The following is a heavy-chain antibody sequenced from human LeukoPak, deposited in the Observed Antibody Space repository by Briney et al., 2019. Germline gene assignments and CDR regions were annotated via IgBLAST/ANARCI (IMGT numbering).Heavy chain of an antibody. CDR3: ARDPELGYCSSTSCPIDY. D-gene: IGHD2-2*01. Sequence: GSLRLSCAASGFTFSGYTMNWVRQAPGKGLEWVSSISSSSRYIYYADSVKGRFTSSRYNAKNSLYLQMNSLRAEDTAVYYCARDPELGYCSSTSCPIDYWGQGTLVTVSS. CDR2: ISSSSRYI. CDR1: GFTFSGYT. J-gene: IGHJ4*02. V-gene: IGHV3-21*01.